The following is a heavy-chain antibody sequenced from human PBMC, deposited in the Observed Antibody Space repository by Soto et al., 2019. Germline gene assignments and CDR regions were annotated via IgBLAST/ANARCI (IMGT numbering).Heavy chain of an antibody. CDR1: GLSFNRTRMC. Sequence: AASLGKASRRFILSCTFVGLSFNRTRMCVSWIRQPPGKALEWRALIDWDDDKYYSTSLKTRLTSSKDTSKNQVVLTMTNMDPVVSATYYCTRLIRRRLACWGHGTPVTVSS. V-gene: IGHV2-70*01. J-gene: IGHJ4*01. D-gene: IGHD3-3*02. CDR3: TRLIRRRLAC. CDR2: IDWDDDK.